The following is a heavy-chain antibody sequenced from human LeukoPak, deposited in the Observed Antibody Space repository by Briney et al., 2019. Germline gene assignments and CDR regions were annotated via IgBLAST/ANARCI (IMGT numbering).Heavy chain of an antibody. J-gene: IGHJ4*02. CDR1: GFTFSSYG. CDR3: AKGTTGTTGLDDY. CDR2: ISGSGGST. D-gene: IGHD1-1*01. V-gene: IGHV3-23*01. Sequence: GRSLRLSCAASGFTFSSYGMHWVRQAPGKGLEWVSAISGSGGSTYYADSVKGRFTISRDNSKNTLYLQMNSLRAEDTAVYYCAKGTTGTTGLDDYWGQGTLVTVSS.